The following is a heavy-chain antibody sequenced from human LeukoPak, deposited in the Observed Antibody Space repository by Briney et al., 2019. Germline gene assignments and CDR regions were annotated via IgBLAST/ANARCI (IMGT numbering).Heavy chain of an antibody. CDR2: IKQDGGEK. J-gene: IGHJ4*02. CDR1: GFTFSSYS. CDR3: AGRGDGNLYYFDH. Sequence: GGSLRLSCAASGFTFSSYSMNWVRQAPGKGLEWVANIKQDGGEKYYVDSVKGRFTISRDNAKNSLYLQMNSLRPEDTAVYYCAGRGDGNLYYFDHWGQGTLVTASS. V-gene: IGHV3-7*04. D-gene: IGHD5-24*01.